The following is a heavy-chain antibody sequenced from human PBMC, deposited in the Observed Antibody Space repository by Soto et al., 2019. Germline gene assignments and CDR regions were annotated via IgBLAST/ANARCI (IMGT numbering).Heavy chain of an antibody. J-gene: IGHJ4*02. V-gene: IGHV1-3*01. CDR3: ASAEGSSGPFDY. D-gene: IGHD6-19*01. CDR2: INAGNGNT. Sequence: GASVKGSCKASGYTFTSYAMHLVRQAPGQRLEWMGWINAGNGNTKYSQKFQGRVTITRDTSASTAYMELSSLRSEDTAVYYCASAEGSSGPFDYWGQGTLVTVSS. CDR1: GYTFTSYA.